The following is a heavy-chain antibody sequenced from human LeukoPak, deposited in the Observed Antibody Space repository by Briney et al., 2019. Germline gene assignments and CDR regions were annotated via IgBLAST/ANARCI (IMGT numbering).Heavy chain of an antibody. Sequence: SQTLSLTCTVSGGSISSGSYYWSWIRQPAGTGLEWIGRIYTSGSTNYNPSLKSRVTISVDTSKNQFSLKLSSVTAADTAVYYCARDYNPELLAYYGMDVWGQGPTVTVSS. CDR1: GGSISSGSYY. CDR3: ARDYNPELLAYYGMDV. V-gene: IGHV4-61*02. D-gene: IGHD1-26*01. J-gene: IGHJ6*02. CDR2: IYTSGST.